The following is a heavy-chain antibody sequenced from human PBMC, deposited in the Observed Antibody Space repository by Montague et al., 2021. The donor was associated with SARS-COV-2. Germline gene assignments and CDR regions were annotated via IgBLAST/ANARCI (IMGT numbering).Heavy chain of an antibody. Sequence: SLRLSCAASGFIFSSYEMNWVRQAPGKGLEWVSYISNSGDTKYYPDSVKGRFTISRDNAKNSLYLQMSSLRAEDTAVYYCARAGEDYYYDSSGFLYWGQGILVTVSS. J-gene: IGHJ4*02. D-gene: IGHD3-22*01. V-gene: IGHV3-48*03. CDR1: GFIFSSYE. CDR3: ARAGEDYYYDSSGFLY. CDR2: ISNSGDTK.